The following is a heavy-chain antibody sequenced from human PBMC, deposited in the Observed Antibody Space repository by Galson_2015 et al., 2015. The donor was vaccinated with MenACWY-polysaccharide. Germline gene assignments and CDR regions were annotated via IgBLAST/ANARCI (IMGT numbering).Heavy chain of an antibody. CDR3: ARGHYGTDV. Sequence: SLRLSCAASGFTFTSFWMSWVRQAPGKGLEWVANINKGGSEKYCVGSVKGRFTISRDNARNSLYLQMNGLRGEDTAVYYCARGHYGTDVWGQGTPVTVS. CDR1: GFTFTSFW. J-gene: IGHJ6*02. V-gene: IGHV3-7*01. CDR2: INKGGSEK.